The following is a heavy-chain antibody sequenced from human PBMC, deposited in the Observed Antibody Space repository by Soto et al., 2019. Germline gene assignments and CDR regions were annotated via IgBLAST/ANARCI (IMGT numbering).Heavy chain of an antibody. CDR1: GYTFTGYY. V-gene: IGHV1-2*04. J-gene: IGHJ6*02. CDR2: INPNSGGT. D-gene: IGHD5-18*01. Sequence: VASVKVSCKASGYTFTGYYMHWVRQAPGQGLEWMGWINPNSGGTNYAQKFQGWVTMTRDTSISTAYMELSRLRSDDTAVYYCARSGYSYGRNYYYGMDVWGQGTTVTVS. CDR3: ARSGYSYGRNYYYGMDV.